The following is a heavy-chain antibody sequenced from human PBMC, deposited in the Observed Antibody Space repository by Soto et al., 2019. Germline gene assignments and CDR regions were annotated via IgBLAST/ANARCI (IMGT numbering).Heavy chain of an antibody. CDR2: IYYSGST. CDR1: GGSISSYY. J-gene: IGHJ6*02. Sequence: PSETLSLTCTVSGGSISSYYWSWIRQPPGKGLEWIGYIYYSGSTNYNPSLKSRVTISVDTSKNQFSLKLSSVTAADTAVYYCARKKRYYYDSSGYYTYYYYGLDVWAQGTTATV. V-gene: IGHV4-59*01. CDR3: ARKKRYYYDSSGYYTYYYYGLDV. D-gene: IGHD3-22*01.